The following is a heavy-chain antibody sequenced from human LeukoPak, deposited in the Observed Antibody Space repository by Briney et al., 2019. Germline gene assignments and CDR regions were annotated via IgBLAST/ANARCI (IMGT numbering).Heavy chain of an antibody. V-gene: IGHV4-31*03. CDR2: IYGSGST. J-gene: IGHJ5*02. D-gene: IGHD1-14*01. CDR3: ARGCFPPLRSSVWGFDP. Sequence: SQTLSLTCTVSGHSISSGGYYWRWIRQHPGKGLEWNEYIYGSGSTNYTPSLKSRVTIPVDTSKNQFSLKLSSVTAADTAVYYCARGCFPPLRSSVWGFDPWGQGTLVTVSS. CDR1: GHSISSGGYY.